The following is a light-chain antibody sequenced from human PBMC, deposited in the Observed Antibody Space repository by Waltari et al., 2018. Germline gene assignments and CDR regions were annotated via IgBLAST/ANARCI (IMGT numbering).Light chain of an antibody. CDR2: KAS. V-gene: IGKV1-5*03. CDR1: QSISSW. J-gene: IGKJ3*01. Sequence: DIQMTQSPSTLSASVGDRVPITCRASQSISSWLAWYQQKPGKAPKLLIYKASSLESGVPSRFSGSGSGTEFTLTISSLQPDDFATYYCQQYNSYSGFGPGTKVDIK. CDR3: QQYNSYSG.